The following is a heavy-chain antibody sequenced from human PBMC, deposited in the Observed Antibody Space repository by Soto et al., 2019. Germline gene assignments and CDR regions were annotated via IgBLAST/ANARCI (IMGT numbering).Heavy chain of an antibody. CDR1: GYTFTGYY. CDR2: INPKTGST. V-gene: IGHV1-2*02. CDR3: ARTPQSSHHDY. J-gene: IGHJ4*02. Sequence: GASVKVSCKASGYTFTGYYIHWVRQAPGQGLEWMAWINPKTGSTLYAQKFRGRVTLTCDTSINTSYMEVTSLTSDDTAVYYCARTPQSSHHDYWGQGTLVTVSS.